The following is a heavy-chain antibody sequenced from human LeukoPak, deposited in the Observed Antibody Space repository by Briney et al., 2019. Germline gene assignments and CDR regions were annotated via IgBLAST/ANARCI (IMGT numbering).Heavy chain of an antibody. J-gene: IGHJ4*02. V-gene: IGHV4-59*01. D-gene: IGHD3-10*01. CDR2: IYYSGSA. Sequence: SETLSLTCTVSGGSISSYYWSWIRQPPGKGLEWIGYIYYSGSAKYNPSLKSRVTISADTSRNQFSLKLISVTAADTAVYYCARSYGSGNYFDYWGQGTLVTVSS. CDR1: GGSISSYY. CDR3: ARSYGSGNYFDY.